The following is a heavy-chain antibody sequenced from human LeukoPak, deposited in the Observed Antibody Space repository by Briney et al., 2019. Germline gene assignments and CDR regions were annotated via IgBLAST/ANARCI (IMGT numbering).Heavy chain of an antibody. J-gene: IGHJ4*02. D-gene: IGHD3-10*01. V-gene: IGHV1-69*13. CDR1: GYTFTSYA. CDR3: ARNSGYGSGSYYGY. CDR2: IIPIFGTA. Sequence: ASVKVSCKASGYTFTSYAISWVRQAPGQGLEWMGGIIPIFGTANYAQKFQGRVTITADESTSTAYMELSSLRSEDTAVYYCARNSGYGSGSYYGYWGQGTLVTVSS.